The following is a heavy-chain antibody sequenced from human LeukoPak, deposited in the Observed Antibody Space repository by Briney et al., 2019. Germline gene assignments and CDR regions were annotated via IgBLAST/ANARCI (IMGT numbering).Heavy chain of an antibody. D-gene: IGHD1-26*01. V-gene: IGHV3-11*01. J-gene: IGHJ4*02. Sequence: GGSLRLSCAASGFTFSDYYMCWIRQAPGKGLEWVSYISSSGSTIYYADSVKGRFTISRDNAKNSLYLQMNSLRAEDTAVYYCARGVAGATTSSMVFDYWGQGTLVTVSS. CDR2: ISSSGSTI. CDR3: ARGVAGATTSSMVFDY. CDR1: GFTFSDYY.